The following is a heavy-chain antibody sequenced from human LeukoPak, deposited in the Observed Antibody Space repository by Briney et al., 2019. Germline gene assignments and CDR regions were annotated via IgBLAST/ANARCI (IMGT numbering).Heavy chain of an antibody. CDR2: ISYDGSNK. V-gene: IGHV3-30*01. J-gene: IGHJ4*02. CDR1: GFTFSSYA. Sequence: GGSLRLSCAASGFTFSSYAMHWVRQAPGKGLEWVAVISYDGSNKYYADSVKGQFTISRDNSKNTLYLQMNSLRAEDTAVYYCLYSGSYYWGQGTLVTVSS. CDR3: LYSGSYY. D-gene: IGHD1-26*01.